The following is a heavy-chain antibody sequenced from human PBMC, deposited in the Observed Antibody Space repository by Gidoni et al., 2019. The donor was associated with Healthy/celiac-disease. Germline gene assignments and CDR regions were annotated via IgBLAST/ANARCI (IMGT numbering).Heavy chain of an antibody. D-gene: IGHD1-1*01. CDR1: GGSFSGYY. CDR2: INHSGST. J-gene: IGHJ6*02. V-gene: IGHV4-34*01. CDR3: ARGTRTERYYYGMDV. Sequence: QVQLQQWGAGLLKPSETLSLTCAVYGGSFSGYYWSWIRQPPGKGREWIWEINHSGSTNYNPSLKSRVTISVDTSNNQFSLKLSSVTAADTAVYYCARGTRTERYYYGMDVWGQGTTVTVSS.